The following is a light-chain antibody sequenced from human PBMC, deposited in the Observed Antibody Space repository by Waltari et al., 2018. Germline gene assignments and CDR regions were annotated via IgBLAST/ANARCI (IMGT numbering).Light chain of an antibody. J-gene: IGKJ1*01. CDR3: QQYNNWPPWT. Sequence: ETVMTQSPATLSVSPGERATLSCRATQTVSSNLAWYQQKPCQGPMLLIYGASTRATGIPARFSGSGSGTQFNLTFSSLQSEDFAVYYCQQYNNWPPWTFGQGTKVEIK. CDR2: GAS. CDR1: QTVSSN. V-gene: IGKV3-15*01.